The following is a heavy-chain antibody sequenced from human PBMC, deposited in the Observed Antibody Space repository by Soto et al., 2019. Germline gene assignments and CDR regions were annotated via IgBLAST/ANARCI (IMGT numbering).Heavy chain of an antibody. V-gene: IGHV1-2*04. CDR2: INPKGGGT. CDR1: GYTFIDYY. D-gene: IGHD4-17*01. Sequence: QVQLLQSGAEVKKPGASVKVSCKASGYTFIDYYMHWVRQAPGQRPEWMGCINPKGGGTKYAQRCQDWVPMAWDTSISTAYMELDRLRSDDTAVYFCARESVALTTDLGYWGQGTLVTVSS. J-gene: IGHJ4*02. CDR3: ARESVALTTDLGY.